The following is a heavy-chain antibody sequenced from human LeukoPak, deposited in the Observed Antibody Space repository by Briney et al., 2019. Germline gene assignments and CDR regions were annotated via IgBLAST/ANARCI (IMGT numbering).Heavy chain of an antibody. CDR2: IYYSGST. D-gene: IGHD6-13*01. V-gene: IGHV4-59*01. Sequence: PGGSLRLSCAASGFTFDDYGMSWIRQPPGKGLEWIGYIYYSGSTNYNPSLKSRVTISVDTSKNQFSLKLSSVTAADTAVYYCARGLGSSWYGAPFDYWGQGTLVTVSS. CDR1: GFTFDDYG. CDR3: ARGLGSSWYGAPFDY. J-gene: IGHJ4*02.